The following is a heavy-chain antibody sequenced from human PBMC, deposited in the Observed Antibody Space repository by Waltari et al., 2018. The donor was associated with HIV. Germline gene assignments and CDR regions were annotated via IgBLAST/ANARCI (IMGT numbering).Heavy chain of an antibody. CDR2: INCNTGDT. D-gene: IGHD2-21*02. Sequence: VLLVQSGADFQRPGASVDVSCEASGCTFTAFYRHWVRQAPGQGLQWMGIINCNTGDTSLAPNFQGRVTMTRDTSVNTAYMELRSLNSNDTAIYYCARGEDVSLTSIPPGYRFDFWGVGSAVTVSS. CDR1: GCTFTAFY. CDR3: ARGEDVSLTSIPPGYRFDF. J-gene: IGHJ4*02. V-gene: IGHV1-2*02.